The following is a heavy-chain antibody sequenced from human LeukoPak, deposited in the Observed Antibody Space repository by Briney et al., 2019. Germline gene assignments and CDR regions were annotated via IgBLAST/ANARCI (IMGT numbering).Heavy chain of an antibody. D-gene: IGHD6-19*01. V-gene: IGHV3-21*01. CDR3: ARDSSLTVAGNTNWFDP. CDR1: GFTFSNYN. Sequence: PGGSLRLSCAASGFTFSNYNMNWGRQAPGRGLEWVSSISTGSSYIYYADSVKGRFTISRDNAKNSLYLQMNSLRAEDTAVYYCARDSSLTVAGNTNWFDPWGQGTLVTVSS. CDR2: ISTGSSYI. J-gene: IGHJ5*02.